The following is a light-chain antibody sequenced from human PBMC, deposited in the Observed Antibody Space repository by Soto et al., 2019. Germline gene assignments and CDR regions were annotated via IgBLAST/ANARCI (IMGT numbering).Light chain of an antibody. CDR3: QQSYRAPLT. Sequence: DIQMTQSPPSLSASVGDRVTLTCRASQSVSSYLNWYQQKPGKAPNLLIFGASSLQSGVPSRFXGSGFGTXXXXXXXXXQPEDFAXYYCQQSYRAPLTFGGGTKVEVK. CDR2: GAS. J-gene: IGKJ4*01. V-gene: IGKV1-39*01. CDR1: QSVSSY.